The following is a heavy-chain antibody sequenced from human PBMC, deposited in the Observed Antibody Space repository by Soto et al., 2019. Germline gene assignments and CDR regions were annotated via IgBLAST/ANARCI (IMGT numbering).Heavy chain of an antibody. D-gene: IGHD2-15*01. V-gene: IGHV3-23*01. CDR1: GFTFSSYA. J-gene: IGHJ4*02. CDR2: ISGSGGST. Sequence: PGGSLRLSCAASGFTFSSYAMSWVRQAPGKGLEWVSAISGSGGSTYYADSVKGRFTISRDNSKNTLYLQMNSLRAEDTAVYYCVKKYCSGGSCATFDYWGQGTLVTVSS. CDR3: VKKYCSGGSCATFDY.